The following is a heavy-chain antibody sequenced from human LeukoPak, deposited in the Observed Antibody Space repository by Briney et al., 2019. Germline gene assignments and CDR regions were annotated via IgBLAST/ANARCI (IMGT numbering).Heavy chain of an antibody. V-gene: IGHV3-30*02. CDR1: GFTFSSYG. CDR3: ARDKDYDILTGLFDI. CDR2: IRYDGSNK. Sequence: GGSLRLSCAASGFTFSSYGMHWVRQAPGKGLEWVAFIRYDGSNKYYAESVKGRFTISRDSSKNMLFLQMNSLRAEDTAVYYCARDKDYDILTGLFDIWGQGTMVTVS. D-gene: IGHD3-9*01. J-gene: IGHJ3*02.